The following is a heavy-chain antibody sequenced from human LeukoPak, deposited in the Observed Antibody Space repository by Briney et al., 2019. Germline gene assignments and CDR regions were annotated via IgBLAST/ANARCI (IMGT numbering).Heavy chain of an antibody. CDR2: IYYSMST. Sequence: PSETLSLTCTVSTGSISSSSYYWGWIRQPPGKGLECIASIYYSMSTYYNPSLKSRVTISVDTSKNQFSMTLRSVTAADTAVYYCARDSSGSYYLYWYFDLWGRGTLVTVSS. D-gene: IGHD1-26*01. CDR3: ARDSSGSYYLYWYFDL. V-gene: IGHV4-39*07. CDR1: TGSISSSSYY. J-gene: IGHJ2*01.